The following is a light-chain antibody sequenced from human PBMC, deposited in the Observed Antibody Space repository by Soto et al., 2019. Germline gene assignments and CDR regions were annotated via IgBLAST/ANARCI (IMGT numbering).Light chain of an antibody. CDR3: QQSSSPPPHT. CDR1: QSISTY. Sequence: DIQMTQSPSSLSASVGDRVTITCRASQSISTYLNWYQQKPGKAPKLLIYAAPSLQSGVPSRFSGSGSGTDFTLTISSLQPEDFATYYCQQSSSPPPHTFGQGTKLEIK. V-gene: IGKV1-39*01. J-gene: IGKJ2*01. CDR2: AAP.